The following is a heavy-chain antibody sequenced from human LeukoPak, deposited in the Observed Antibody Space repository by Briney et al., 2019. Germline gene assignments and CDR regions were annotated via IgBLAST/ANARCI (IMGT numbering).Heavy chain of an antibody. CDR3: AKQTRGVADYGDYFDY. V-gene: IGHV3-23*01. D-gene: IGHD4-17*01. CDR1: GFTFSSYA. Sequence: GGSLRLSCAASGFTFSSYAMSWVRQAPGKGLEWVSAISGSGGSTYYADSVKGRFTISRDNSKNTLYLQMNSLRAEDTAVYYCAKQTRGVADYGDYFDYWGQGTLVTVSS. J-gene: IGHJ4*02. CDR2: ISGSGGST.